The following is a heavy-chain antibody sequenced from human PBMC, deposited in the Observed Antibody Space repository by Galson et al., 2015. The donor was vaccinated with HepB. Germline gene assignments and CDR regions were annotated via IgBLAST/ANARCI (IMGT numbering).Heavy chain of an antibody. J-gene: IGHJ5*02. CDR3: ARGRIAVAGTYWFDP. CDR2: INPNSGGT. V-gene: IGHV1-2*02. Sequence: SVKVSCKASGYTFTGYYMHWVRQAPGQGLEWMGWINPNSGGTNYAQKFQGRVTMTRDTSISTAYMELSRLRSDDTAVYYCARGRIAVAGTYWFDPWGQGTLVTVSS. D-gene: IGHD6-19*01. CDR1: GYTFTGYY.